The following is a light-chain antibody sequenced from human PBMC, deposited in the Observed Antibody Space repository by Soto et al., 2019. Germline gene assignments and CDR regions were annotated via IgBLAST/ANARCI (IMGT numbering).Light chain of an antibody. V-gene: IGLV2-11*01. Sequence: QSVLTQPRSVSGSPGQSVTISCTGTSSDVGGYNYVSWYQQHPGKAPKLIIYDVSKRPSGVPDRFSGSRSGNTASLTISGLQAEDEADYYCAAWDDSLNGRVFGGGTKLTVL. CDR3: AAWDDSLNGRV. CDR2: DVS. CDR1: SSDVGGYNY. J-gene: IGLJ3*02.